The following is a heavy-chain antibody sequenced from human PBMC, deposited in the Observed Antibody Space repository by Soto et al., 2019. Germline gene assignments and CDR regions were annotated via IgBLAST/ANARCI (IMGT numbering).Heavy chain of an antibody. J-gene: IGHJ6*02. CDR1: VHSITTYY. CDR2: IDASGNT. Sequence: PXETLTVPCALAVHSITTYYWSWIRPPAGKGLEWIGRIDASGNTNYNPSLNSRVTMSIDTSKKQFSLKLTSVTAADTAIYYCARYSNNWFQTEGMDVWGQGTTVTVSS. CDR3: ARYSNNWFQTEGMDV. V-gene: IGHV4-4*07. D-gene: IGHD6-13*01.